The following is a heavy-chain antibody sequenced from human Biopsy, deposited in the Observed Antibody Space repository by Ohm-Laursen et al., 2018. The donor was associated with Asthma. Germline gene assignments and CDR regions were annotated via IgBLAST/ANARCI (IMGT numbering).Heavy chain of an antibody. V-gene: IGHV3-9*01. CDR2: ISWNSGSI. D-gene: IGHD2-21*01. CDR3: AKATLGDIGKDY. CDR1: GFTFDDYG. J-gene: IGHJ4*02. Sequence: SLRLSSSASGFTFDDYGMHWVRQAPGKGLEWVSGISWNSGSIGYADSVKGRFTISRDNAKNSLYLQMNSLRVEDTALYYCAKATLGDIGKDYWGQGTLVTVSS.